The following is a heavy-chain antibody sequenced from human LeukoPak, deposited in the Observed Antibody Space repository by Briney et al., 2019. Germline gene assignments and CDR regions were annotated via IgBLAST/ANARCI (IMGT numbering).Heavy chain of an antibody. V-gene: IGHV4-34*01. CDR2: INHSGST. Sequence: SETLSLTCAVYGGSFSGYYWSWIRQPPGKGLEWIGEINHSGSTNYNPSLKSRVTISVDTSKNQFSLKLSSVTAADTAVYYCARCEQQLMFDYWGQGTLVTVSS. J-gene: IGHJ4*02. D-gene: IGHD6-13*01. CDR1: GGSFSGYY. CDR3: ARCEQQLMFDY.